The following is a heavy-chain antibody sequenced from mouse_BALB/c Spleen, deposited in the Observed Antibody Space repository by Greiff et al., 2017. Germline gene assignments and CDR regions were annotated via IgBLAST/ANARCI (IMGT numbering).Heavy chain of an antibody. CDR2: ISYDGSN. CDR3: ARNPSYYYGSSYNAMDY. D-gene: IGHD1-1*01. CDR1: GYSITSGYY. Sequence: EVKLMESGPGLVKPSQSLSLTCSVTGYSITSGYYWNWIRQFPGNKLEWMGYISYDGSNNYNPSLKNRISITRDTSKNQFFLKLNSVTTEDTATYYCARNPSYYYGSSYNAMDYWGQGTSVTVSS. V-gene: IGHV3-6*02. J-gene: IGHJ4*01.